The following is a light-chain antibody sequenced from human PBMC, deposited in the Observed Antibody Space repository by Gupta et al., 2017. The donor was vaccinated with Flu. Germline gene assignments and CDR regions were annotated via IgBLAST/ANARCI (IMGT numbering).Light chain of an antibody. CDR3: HQYNNWPQT. CDR1: QSVTGN. Sequence: DIVMTQSPGTLSLSPGERATLSCRASQSVTGNLAWYQQTPGQPPRLLIYGASTRATGIPARFSGTGSGTEFTLTISSLQSEDFVIYFCHQYNNWPQTFGQGTKLEVK. V-gene: IGKV3-15*01. CDR2: GAS. J-gene: IGKJ1*01.